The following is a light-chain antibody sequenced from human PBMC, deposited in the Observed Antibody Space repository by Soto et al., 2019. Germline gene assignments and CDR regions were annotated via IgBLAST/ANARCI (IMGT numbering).Light chain of an antibody. CDR2: EVS. V-gene: IGLV2-14*01. CDR1: SSDVGGYNY. J-gene: IGLJ2*01. CDR3: RSYPSSSTLVG. Sequence: QSALTQPASVSGSPGQSITISCTGTSSDVGGYNYVSWYQQHPGKAPKLMIYEVSNRPSGVSNRFSGSKSGTTASLTISGLQAEDEADYYCRSYPSSSTLVGFGGGPKLTV.